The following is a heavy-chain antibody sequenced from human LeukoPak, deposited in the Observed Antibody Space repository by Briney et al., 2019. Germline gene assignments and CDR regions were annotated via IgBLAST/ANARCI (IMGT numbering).Heavy chain of an antibody. CDR3: ARGGGSYVDY. Sequence: PGGSLRLSCAASGFTFSHFVMYWFRKAPGKGPVWVSRITSDESSRSYADSVKGRFTISRDNAKNTLYLEMNSLRAEDTAVYYCARGGGSYVDYSGQGTLVTVSS. CDR1: GFTFSHFV. J-gene: IGHJ4*02. CDR2: ITSDESSR. V-gene: IGHV3-74*01. D-gene: IGHD1-26*01.